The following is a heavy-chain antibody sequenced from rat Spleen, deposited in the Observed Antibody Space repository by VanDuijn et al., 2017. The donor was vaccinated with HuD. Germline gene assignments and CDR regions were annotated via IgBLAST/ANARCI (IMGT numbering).Heavy chain of an antibody. D-gene: IGHD1-11*01. CDR3: ARRHYGYTDYFDY. J-gene: IGHJ2*01. CDR2: ISPGGGGT. V-gene: IGHV5S13*01. Sequence: EAQLVESGGGLVQPGRSLKLSCVVSGFTFSNYDMAWVRQAPTKGLEWVASISPGGGGTYYRDSVKGRFTVSRDNAKNTGNLQMNNLRSEDTAIYYCARRHYGYTDYFDYWGQGVMVPVSS. CDR1: GFTFSNYD.